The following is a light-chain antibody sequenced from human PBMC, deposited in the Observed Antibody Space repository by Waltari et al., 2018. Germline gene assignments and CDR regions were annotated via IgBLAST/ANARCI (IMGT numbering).Light chain of an antibody. CDR3: QQSYRIPPT. CDR1: ETVSTY. V-gene: IGKV1-39*01. CDR2: VAS. J-gene: IGKJ2*01. Sequence: DIRMTQSPSSLSASVGDRVSITCRASETVSTYVSWYQQKPGKSPNLLIYVASNLHSGVPSRLSGGWSGTDFNLTISSLQVEDFATYYCQQSYRIPPTFGQGTKVEI.